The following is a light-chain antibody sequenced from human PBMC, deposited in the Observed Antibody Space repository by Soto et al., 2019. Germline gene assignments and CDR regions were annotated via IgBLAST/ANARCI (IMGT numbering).Light chain of an antibody. CDR2: DAS. CDR3: LQYNSYRYT. J-gene: IGKJ2*01. V-gene: IGKV1-5*01. Sequence: DIQMTQSPSTLSASVGDRVTITCRASQSISSWLAWYQQKPGKAPKLLIYDASSLGSGVPSRFSGSGSGTEFTLTISSLQPDDFATYYCLQYNSYRYTFGQGTKLEIK. CDR1: QSISSW.